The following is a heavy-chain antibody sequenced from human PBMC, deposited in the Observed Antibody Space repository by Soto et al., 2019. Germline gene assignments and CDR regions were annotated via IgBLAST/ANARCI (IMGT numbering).Heavy chain of an antibody. CDR2: ISAHNGNT. D-gene: IGHD1-1*01. Sequence: QVPLVQSGAEVKKPGASVKVSCKGSGYAFTTYGITWVRQAPGQGLEWMGWISAHNGNTNYAQKLQGRVTVTRDTSTSTAYMELRSLRSDDTAVYYCARGRYGDYWGQGALVTVS. CDR3: ARGRYGDY. V-gene: IGHV1-18*01. J-gene: IGHJ4*02. CDR1: GYAFTTYG.